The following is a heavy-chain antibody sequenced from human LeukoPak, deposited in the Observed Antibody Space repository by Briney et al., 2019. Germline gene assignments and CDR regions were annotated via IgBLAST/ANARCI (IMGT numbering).Heavy chain of an antibody. CDR1: GGSIRSYY. Sequence: SETLSLTCTVSGGSIRSYYWTWIRQPPGKGLEWIGRIYTSGSTNYNPSLKSRVTMSVDTSKNQFSLKLSSVTAADTAVYYCARDYYDPGDAFDIWGQGTMVTVSS. CDR3: ARDYYDPGDAFDI. D-gene: IGHD3-22*01. J-gene: IGHJ3*02. CDR2: IYTSGST. V-gene: IGHV4-4*07.